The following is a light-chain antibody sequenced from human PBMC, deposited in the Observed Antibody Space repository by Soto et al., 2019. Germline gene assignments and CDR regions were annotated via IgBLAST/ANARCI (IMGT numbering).Light chain of an antibody. CDR1: SSDIGGYNY. J-gene: IGLJ3*02. CDR3: GSWDGALNAWV. V-gene: IGLV2-14*01. CDR2: EVR. Sequence: QSALTQPASVSGSPGQSITISCTGTSSDIGGYNYVSWYQQHPGQAPKLMIYEVRNRPSGVSNRFSGSKSGNTASLTISGLQAEDEADYYCGSWDGALNAWVFGGGTKLTVL.